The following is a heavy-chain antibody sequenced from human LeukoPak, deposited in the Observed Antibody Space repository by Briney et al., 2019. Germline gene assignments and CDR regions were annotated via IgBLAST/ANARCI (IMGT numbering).Heavy chain of an antibody. CDR3: AKDLRGISSRGSFDI. J-gene: IGHJ3*02. CDR2: ISGSGGST. Sequence: GSLRLSCAASGFTLSTYAMSWVRQAPGKGLEWVSGISGSGGSTYYADSVKGRFTISRDNSGNTLYLQMNSLRAEDTAIYYCAKDLRGISSRGSFDIWGQGTMVTVSS. D-gene: IGHD2-15*01. CDR1: GFTLSTYA. V-gene: IGHV3-23*01.